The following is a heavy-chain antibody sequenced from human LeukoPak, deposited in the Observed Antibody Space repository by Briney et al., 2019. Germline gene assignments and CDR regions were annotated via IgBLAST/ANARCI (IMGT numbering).Heavy chain of an antibody. CDR1: GYTFTSYY. D-gene: IGHD3-3*01. J-gene: IGHJ4*02. CDR3: ARDVENYDFWSGIDY. CDR2: INPSGGST. V-gene: IGHV1-46*01. Sequence: ASVKVSCKASGYTFTSYYMHWVRQAPGQGLEWMGIINPSGGSTSYAQKFQGRVTMTRDTSTSTVYMELSSLRSGDTAVYYCARDVENYDFWSGIDYWGQGTLVTVSS.